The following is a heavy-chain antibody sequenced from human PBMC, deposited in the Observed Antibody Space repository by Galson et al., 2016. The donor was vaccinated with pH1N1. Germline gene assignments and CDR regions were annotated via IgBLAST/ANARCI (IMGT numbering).Heavy chain of an antibody. Sequence: SVKVSCKAPGGTFGSYGINWVRQAPGQGLEWMGGIIPIFNTAKYAQNFQGRVTITADESTTTAYMELSSLRSEDTAVYYCAREDYYDTDLSDWYFDLWGRGTLLTVSS. CDR3: AREDYYDTDLSDWYFDL. CDR2: IIPIFNTA. J-gene: IGHJ2*01. CDR1: GGTFGSYG. D-gene: IGHD3-22*01. V-gene: IGHV1-69*13.